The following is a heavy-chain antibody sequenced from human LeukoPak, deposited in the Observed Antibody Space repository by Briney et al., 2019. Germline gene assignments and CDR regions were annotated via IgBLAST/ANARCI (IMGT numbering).Heavy chain of an antibody. J-gene: IGHJ6*02. CDR3: AKDIGGSRSYYYYGMDV. V-gene: IGHV3-21*04. CDR1: GFTFSSYS. Sequence: GGSLRLSCAASGFTFSSYSMNWVRQAPGKGLEWVSSISSGSTYMYYADSVKGRFTISRDNAQNSLYLQMNSLRAEDTALYYCAKDIGGSRSYYYYGMDVWGQGTTVTVSS. CDR2: ISSGSTYM. D-gene: IGHD1-26*01.